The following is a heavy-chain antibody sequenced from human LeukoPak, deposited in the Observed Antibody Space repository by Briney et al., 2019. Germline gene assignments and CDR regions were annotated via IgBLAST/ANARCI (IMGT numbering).Heavy chain of an antibody. V-gene: IGHV3-21*01. D-gene: IGHD1-1*01. J-gene: IGHJ3*02. CDR2: IGTDGSYI. CDR3: ARKMKTGDRVGTFDI. CDR1: GFTFSSHN. Sequence: GGSLRLSCAASGFTFSSHNMNWVRQAPMKGLEWVSSIGTDGSYIYYADSVQGRFTISRDDAKNSLYLQMNSLTAEDTAVYYCARKMKTGDRVGTFDIWGQGTMVTVSS.